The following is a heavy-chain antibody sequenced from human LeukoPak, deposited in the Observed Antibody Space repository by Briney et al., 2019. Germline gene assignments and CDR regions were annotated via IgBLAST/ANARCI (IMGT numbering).Heavy chain of an antibody. CDR1: GYTFTSYA. D-gene: IGHD2-2*01. CDR2: INAGNGNT. J-gene: IGHJ4*02. V-gene: IGHV1-3*01. CDR3: ARAPIVVVPAAYFDY. Sequence: ASVKVSCKASGYTFTSYAMHWVRQAPGQRLEWVGWINAGNGNTKYSQKFQGRVTITRDTSASTAYIELSSLRSEDTAVYYCARAPIVVVPAAYFDYWGQGTLVTVSS.